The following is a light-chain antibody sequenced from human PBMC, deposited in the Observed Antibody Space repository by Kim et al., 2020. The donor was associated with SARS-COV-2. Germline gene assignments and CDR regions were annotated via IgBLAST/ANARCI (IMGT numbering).Light chain of an antibody. V-gene: IGKV3-15*01. CDR2: DAS. CDR3: HQYNDWPLT. Sequence: SGLPGERATLPCRASQSVSSDLAWYQQKPGQAPRLLIYDASTRATGFPARFSGSGYGTEFTLTINSLQSEDFAVYYCHQYNDWPLTFGGGTKVEI. CDR1: QSVSSD. J-gene: IGKJ4*01.